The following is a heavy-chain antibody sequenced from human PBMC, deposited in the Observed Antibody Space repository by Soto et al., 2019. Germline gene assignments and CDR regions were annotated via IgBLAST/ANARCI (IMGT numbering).Heavy chain of an antibody. CDR1: GDSINSYY. Sequence: SETLSLTCTVSGDSINSYYWSWTRQPPGKGLGWIGYIYYSGSTNYNPSLKSRVTISVDMSKNQFSLKLSSVTAADTAVYYCAREGRDTTGYSYFDYWGQGTQVTVS. J-gene: IGHJ4*02. CDR3: AREGRDTTGYSYFDY. D-gene: IGHD3-22*01. V-gene: IGHV4-59*01. CDR2: IYYSGST.